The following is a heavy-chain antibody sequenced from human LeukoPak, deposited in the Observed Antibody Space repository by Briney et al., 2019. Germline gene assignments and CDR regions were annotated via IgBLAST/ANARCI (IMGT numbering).Heavy chain of an antibody. V-gene: IGHV3-23*01. Sequence: PGGSLRLSCAASGFTFSSYAMHWVRQAPGKGLEWVSAISGSGGSTYYADSVKGRFTISRDNSKNTLYLQMNSLRAEDTAVYYCLGEYSSSWGPPSYYFDYWGQGTLVTVSS. J-gene: IGHJ4*02. CDR1: GFTFSSYA. D-gene: IGHD6-13*01. CDR3: LGEYSSSWGPPSYYFDY. CDR2: ISGSGGST.